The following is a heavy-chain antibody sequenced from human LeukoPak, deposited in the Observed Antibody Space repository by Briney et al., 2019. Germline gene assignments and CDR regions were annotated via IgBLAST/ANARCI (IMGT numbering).Heavy chain of an antibody. V-gene: IGHV1-69*05. J-gene: IGHJ4*02. CDR2: IIPIFGTA. CDR3: AMEYYYDSSGYPTYDY. CDR1: GGTFSSYA. D-gene: IGHD3-22*01. Sequence: VASVKVSCKASGGTFSSYAISWVRQAPGQGLEWMGRIIPIFGTANYAQKFQGRVTITTDESTSTAYMELSSLRSEDTAVYYCAMEYYYDSSGYPTYDYWGQGTLVTVSS.